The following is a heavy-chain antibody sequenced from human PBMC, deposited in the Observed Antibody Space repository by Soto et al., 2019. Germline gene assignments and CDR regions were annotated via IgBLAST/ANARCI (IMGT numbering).Heavy chain of an antibody. V-gene: IGHV1-69*01. J-gene: IGHJ6*02. D-gene: IGHD1-1*01. CDR3: AAELVIGKLSVV. Sequence: VQVVQSGVEVRSPGSSVKVSCKASGDTFKNCVISWVRQAPGQGIEWLGGIIPLFGTTDFDQRFQGRLTITTDESTTTAYMELSRLLSEDTATYYCAAELVIGKLSVVGGQGNTVSFSS. CDR2: IIPLFGTT. CDR1: GDTFKNCV.